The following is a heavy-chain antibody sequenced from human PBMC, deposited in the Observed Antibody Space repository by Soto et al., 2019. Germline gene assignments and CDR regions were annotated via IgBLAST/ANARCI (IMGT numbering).Heavy chain of an antibody. J-gene: IGHJ6*02. V-gene: IGHV4-4*02. CDR1: GGSISSSNW. CDR3: ARDRVRRFGELLSFYYYYYGMDV. D-gene: IGHD3-10*01. CDR2: IYHSGST. Sequence: ASETLSLTCAVSGGSISSSNWWSWVRQPPGKGLEWIGEIYHSGSTNYNPSLKSRVTISVDKSKNQFSLKLSSVTAADTAVYYCARDRVRRFGELLSFYYYYYGMDVWGQGTTVTVSS.